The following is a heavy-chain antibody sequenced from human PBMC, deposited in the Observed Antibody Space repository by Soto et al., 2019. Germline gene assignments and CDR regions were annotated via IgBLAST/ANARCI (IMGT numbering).Heavy chain of an antibody. CDR1: GFTSSTYS. CDR3: GRKEVSGPIDF. CDR2: ISNGSGTK. V-gene: IGHV3-48*01. Sequence: GGSLRLSCVASGFTSSTYSMNWVRQAPGKGLEWVSYISNGSGTKYYADSVKGRFTISRDNAKNTLYLHMSSLRTEDTAVYYCGRKEVSGPIDFWGQGTLVTVSS. J-gene: IGHJ4*02.